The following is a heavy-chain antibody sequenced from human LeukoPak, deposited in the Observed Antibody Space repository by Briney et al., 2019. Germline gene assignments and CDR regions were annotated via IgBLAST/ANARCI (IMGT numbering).Heavy chain of an antibody. V-gene: IGHV4-59*01. J-gene: IGHJ3*02. CDR2: IYYSGST. CDR1: GGSISSYY. CDR3: ARSLSLGIVGATAAFDI. Sequence: SETLSLTCTVSGGSISSYYWSWIRQPPGKGLEWIGYIYYSGSTNYNPSLKSRVTISVDTSKNQFSLKLSSVTAADTAVYYCARSLSLGIVGATAAFDIWGQGTMVTVSS. D-gene: IGHD1-26*01.